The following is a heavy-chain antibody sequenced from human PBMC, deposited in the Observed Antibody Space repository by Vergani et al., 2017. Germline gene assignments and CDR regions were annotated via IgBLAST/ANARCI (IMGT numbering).Heavy chain of an antibody. Sequence: EVQLLESGGGLVQPGGSLRLSCAASGFTFSSYAMSWVRQAPGKGLEWVSGISWNSGSTGYADSVKGRFTISRDNAKNSLYLQMNSLRAEDTALYYCAKDRALYYYYGMDVWGQGTTVTVSS. CDR3: AKDRALYYYYGMDV. J-gene: IGHJ6*02. V-gene: IGHV3-9*01. CDR2: ISWNSGST. CDR1: GFTFSSYA.